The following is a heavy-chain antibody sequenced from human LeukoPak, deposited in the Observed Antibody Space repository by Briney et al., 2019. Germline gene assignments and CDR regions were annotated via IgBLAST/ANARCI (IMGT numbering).Heavy chain of an antibody. CDR1: GYTFTGYY. CDR2: MNPNSGNT. V-gene: IGHV1-8*02. Sequence: GASVKVSCKASGYTFTGYYMHWVRQATGQGLEWMGWMNPNSGNTGYAQKFQGRVTMTRNTSISTAYMELSSLRSEDTAVYYCARVRALTYYDILTGYYRRYNWFDPWGQGTLVTVSS. CDR3: ARVRALTYYDILTGYYRRYNWFDP. D-gene: IGHD3-9*01. J-gene: IGHJ5*02.